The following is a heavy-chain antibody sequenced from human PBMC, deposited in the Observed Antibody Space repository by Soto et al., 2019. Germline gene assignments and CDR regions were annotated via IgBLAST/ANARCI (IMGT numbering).Heavy chain of an antibody. CDR3: ARDGSPSIVGATRRFDY. CDR2: ISSSSSYT. Sequence: GGSLRLSCAASGFTFSDYYMSWIRQAPGKGLEWVSYISSSSSYTNYADSVKGRFTISRDNAKNSLYLQMNSLRAEDTAVYYCARDGSPSIVGATRRFDYWGQGTLVTVSS. V-gene: IGHV3-11*06. CDR1: GFTFSDYY. J-gene: IGHJ4*02. D-gene: IGHD1-26*01.